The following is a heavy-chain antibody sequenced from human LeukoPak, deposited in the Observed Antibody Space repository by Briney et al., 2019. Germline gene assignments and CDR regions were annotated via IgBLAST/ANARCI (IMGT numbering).Heavy chain of an antibody. CDR2: IRRRAYGGAA. CDR1: GFAFDDFA. J-gene: IGHJ4*02. V-gene: IGHV3-49*04. D-gene: IGHD3-16*01. Sequence: GGSLRLSCTTSGFAFDDFAMSWVRQPAGKELEWVGFIRRRAYGGAAEYAASVKGRFIISRDDSKGIAYLQMNSLKTEDTAVYYSSRNGLVDFDYWGQGSRVIVSP. CDR3: SRNGLVDFDY.